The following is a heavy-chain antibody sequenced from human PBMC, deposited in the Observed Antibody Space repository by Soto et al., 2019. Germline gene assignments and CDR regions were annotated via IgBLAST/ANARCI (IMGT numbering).Heavy chain of an antibody. Sequence: GESLKISCKTSGFIFADVWIGWVRQMPDKGLEWVGIIHPGDSDTQYSPSFQGHVTISADNSITTTYLQWDSLRASDTGIYYCAKRAWTTYDLSSLHWFDTWGQGTLVTVSS. CDR1: GFIFADVW. CDR2: IHPGDSDT. D-gene: IGHD4-17*01. V-gene: IGHV5-51*01. J-gene: IGHJ5*02. CDR3: AKRAWTTYDLSSLHWFDT.